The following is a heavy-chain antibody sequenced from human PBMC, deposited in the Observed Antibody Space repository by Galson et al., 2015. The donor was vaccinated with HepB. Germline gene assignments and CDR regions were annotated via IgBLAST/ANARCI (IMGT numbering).Heavy chain of an antibody. J-gene: IGHJ4*02. CDR3: ARDPDDTEGYYMTFEY. CDR2: ITYDGGKK. Sequence: SLRLSCAASGFTFIRYGMHWVRQAPGKGLEWVAVITYDGGKKYYADSVKGRFTISRDISKNTLNLQMNRLRVEDTGIYYCARDPDDTEGYYMTFEYWGQGTLVTVSS. D-gene: IGHD1-26*01. CDR1: GFTFIRYG. V-gene: IGHV3-30*03.